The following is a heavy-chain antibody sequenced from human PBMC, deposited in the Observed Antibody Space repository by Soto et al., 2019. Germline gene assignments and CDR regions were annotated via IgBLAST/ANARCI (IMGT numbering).Heavy chain of an antibody. V-gene: IGHV3-33*01. D-gene: IGHD3-3*01. CDR3: AGYYDFWSGYPYWFDP. CDR1: GFTFSSYG. CDR2: IWYDGSNK. J-gene: IGHJ5*02. Sequence: GGSLRLSCAASGFTFSSYGMHWVRQAPGKGLEWVAVIWYDGSNKYYADSVKGRFTISRDNSKNTLYLQMNSLRAEDTAVYYCAGYYDFWSGYPYWFDPWGQGTLVTVSS.